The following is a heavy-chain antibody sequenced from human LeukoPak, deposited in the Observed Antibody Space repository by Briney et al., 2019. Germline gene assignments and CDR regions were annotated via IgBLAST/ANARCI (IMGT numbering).Heavy chain of an antibody. Sequence: GGSLRLSCAASGFTFSSYSMNWVRQATGKGLEWVSYISSSSSTIYYADSVKGRFTISRDNAKNSLYLQMNSLRAEDTAVYYCAKVLRFLEWLPALDYWGQGTLVTVSS. J-gene: IGHJ4*02. CDR2: ISSSSSTI. D-gene: IGHD3-3*01. CDR1: GFTFSSYS. CDR3: AKVLRFLEWLPALDY. V-gene: IGHV3-48*01.